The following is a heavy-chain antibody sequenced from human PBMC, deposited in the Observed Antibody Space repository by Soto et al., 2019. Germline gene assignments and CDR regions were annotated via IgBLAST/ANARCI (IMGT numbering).Heavy chain of an antibody. CDR2: ISYDGSNK. V-gene: IGHV3-30-3*01. D-gene: IGHD6-6*01. CDR3: ARAADASGRRRDAFDI. Sequence: QVQLVESGGGVVQPGRSLRLSCAASGFTFSSYAMHWVRQAPGKGLEWVAVISYDGSNKYYADSVKGRFTISRDNSKNTLYLQMNSLRAEDTAVYYCARAADASGRRRDAFDIWGQGTMVTVSS. J-gene: IGHJ3*02. CDR1: GFTFSSYA.